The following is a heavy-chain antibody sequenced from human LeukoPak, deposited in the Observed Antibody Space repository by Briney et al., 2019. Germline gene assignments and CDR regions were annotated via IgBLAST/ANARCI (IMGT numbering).Heavy chain of an antibody. CDR3: AKARRYCSGGSCYYFDY. CDR1: GFTFSSYA. CDR2: ISGSGGST. V-gene: IGHV3-23*01. J-gene: IGHJ4*02. Sequence: PGGSLRLSCAASGFTFSSYAMSWVRQAPGKGLEWVSAISGSGGSTYYADSVKGRFTISRDNSKNTLYLQMNSLRAEDTAVYYCAKARRYCSGGSCYYFDYWGQGTLVTVSS. D-gene: IGHD2-15*01.